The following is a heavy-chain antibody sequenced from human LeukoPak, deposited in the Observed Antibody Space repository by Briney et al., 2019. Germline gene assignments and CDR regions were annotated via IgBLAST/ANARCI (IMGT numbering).Heavy chain of an antibody. V-gene: IGHV4-31*03. CDR3: ARDAGMITFGGVIAEYNWFDP. CDR2: IYYSGST. CDR1: GGSISSGGYY. Sequence: PSETLSLTCTVSGGSISSGGYYWSWIRQHPGKGRECVGYIYYSGSTYYNPALKSRVTISVDTSNNQFSLKLSSVTAADTAVYYCARDAGMITFGGVIAEYNWFDPWGQGTLVTVSS. D-gene: IGHD3-16*02. J-gene: IGHJ5*02.